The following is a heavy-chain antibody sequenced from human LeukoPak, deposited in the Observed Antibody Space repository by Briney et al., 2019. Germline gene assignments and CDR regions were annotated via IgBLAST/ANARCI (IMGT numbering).Heavy chain of an antibody. CDR1: GYTFTSYG. D-gene: IGHD6-19*01. CDR2: MNPNSGNT. V-gene: IGHV1-8*03. Sequence: GASVKVSCKASGYTFTSYGISWVRQATGQGLEWMGWMNPNSGNTGYAQKFQGRVTITRNTSISTAYMELSSLRSEDTAVYYCARGRGPEQWLVRWELRRPHLNWFDPWGQGTLVTVSS. J-gene: IGHJ5*02. CDR3: ARGRGPEQWLVRWELRRPHLNWFDP.